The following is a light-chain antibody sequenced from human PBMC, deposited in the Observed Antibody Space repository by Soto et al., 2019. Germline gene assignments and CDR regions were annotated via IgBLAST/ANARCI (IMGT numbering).Light chain of an antibody. J-gene: IGLJ2*01. CDR1: SGSIASNY. Sequence: NFMLTQPHSVSESPGKTVTISCTRSSGSIASNYVQWYQQRPGSAPTTVIYEDNQRPSGVSDRFSGSIDSSSNSASLTISGLKTEDEADYYCQSYDSSNQNVVFGGGTKLTVL. CDR2: EDN. V-gene: IGLV6-57*04. CDR3: QSYDSSNQNVV.